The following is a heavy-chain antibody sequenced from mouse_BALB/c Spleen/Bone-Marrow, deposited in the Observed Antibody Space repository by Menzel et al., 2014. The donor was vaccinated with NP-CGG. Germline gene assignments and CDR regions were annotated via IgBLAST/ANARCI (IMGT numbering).Heavy chain of an antibody. J-gene: IGHJ3*01. V-gene: IGHV5-9-2*01. D-gene: IGHD1-1*01. CDR1: GFTISSYG. Sequence: DVHLVESGGGLVKPGGSLKLSCAVSGFTISSYGMSWGRQTPEKRLEWVATISGGGSYTYYPDSVKGRFTISRDNAKNNLYLQMSSLRSEDSALYYCATITTVAYWGQGTLVTVSA. CDR3: ATITTVAY. CDR2: ISGGGSYT.